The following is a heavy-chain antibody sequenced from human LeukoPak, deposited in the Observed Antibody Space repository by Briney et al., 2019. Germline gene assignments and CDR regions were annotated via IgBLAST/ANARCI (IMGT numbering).Heavy chain of an antibody. Sequence: GGSLRLSCAGSGYSFDEYAMHWVRQAPGKGLEWVSGINWKSDKIGYADSVKGRFTISRDNSKNSLYLQMNSLRAEDTAVYYCARVGRAYSSSWYYYYYYYYGMDVWGQGTTVTVSS. V-gene: IGHV3-9*01. CDR2: INWKSDKI. CDR3: ARVGRAYSSSWYYYYYYYYGMDV. J-gene: IGHJ6*02. D-gene: IGHD6-13*01. CDR1: GYSFDEYA.